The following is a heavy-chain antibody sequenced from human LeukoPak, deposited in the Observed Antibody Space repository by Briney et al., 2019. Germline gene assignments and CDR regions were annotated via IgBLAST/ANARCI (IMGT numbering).Heavy chain of an antibody. Sequence: SETLSLTCTVSGGSITETTYFWGWIRQPPGKGLEWIGSIYYRGNTYYNPSLKSRVTVFVDTSKNQFSLKLTSVTAADTAIYYCARRKVAAEIDFWGQGTLVTVSS. D-gene: IGHD6-13*01. CDR1: GGSITETTYF. J-gene: IGHJ4*02. CDR2: IYYRGNT. V-gene: IGHV4-39*01. CDR3: ARRKVAAEIDF.